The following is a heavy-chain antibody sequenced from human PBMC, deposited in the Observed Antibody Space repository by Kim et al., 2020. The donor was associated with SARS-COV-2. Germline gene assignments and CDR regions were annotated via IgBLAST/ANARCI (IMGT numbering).Heavy chain of an antibody. J-gene: IGHJ4*02. CDR3: ATRHRPGAPPYFDY. CDR2: IGTGGST. CDR1: GFTFSNYV. D-gene: IGHD1-26*01. Sequence: GGSLRLSCAASGFTFSNYVMTWVRQAPGKGLEWVSTIGTGGSTFYADSMKGRFAASRDNSRNTLYLQMNSLRAEDTAVYYCATRHRPGAPPYFDYWGQGTLVAVSS. V-gene: IGHV3-23*01.